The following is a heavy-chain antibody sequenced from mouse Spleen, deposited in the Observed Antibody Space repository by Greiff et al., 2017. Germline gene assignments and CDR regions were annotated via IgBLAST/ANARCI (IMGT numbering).Heavy chain of an antibody. CDR1: GYTFTSYW. D-gene: IGHD1-1*01. Sequence: HVQLQQPGAELVRPGSSVKLSCKASGYTFTSYWMDWVKQRPGQGLEWIGNIYPSDSETHYNQKFKDKATLTVDKSSSTAYMQLSSLTSEDSAVYYCARRGGRGYFDYWGQGTTLTVSS. V-gene: IGHV1-61*01. J-gene: IGHJ2*01. CDR2: IYPSDSET. CDR3: ARRGGRGYFDY.